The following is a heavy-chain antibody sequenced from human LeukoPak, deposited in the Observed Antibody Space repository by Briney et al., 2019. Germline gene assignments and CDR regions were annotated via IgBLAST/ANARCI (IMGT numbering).Heavy chain of an antibody. CDR3: ACVSSSARGDY. Sequence: ASVKVSCRASGGTFSSYAISWVRQAPGQGLEWMGGIIPIFGTANYAQKFQGRVTITTDESTSTAYMELSRLRSEDTAVYYCACVSSSARGDYWGQGTLVTVSS. CDR1: GGTFSSYA. J-gene: IGHJ4*02. CDR2: IIPIFGTA. D-gene: IGHD6-6*01. V-gene: IGHV1-69*05.